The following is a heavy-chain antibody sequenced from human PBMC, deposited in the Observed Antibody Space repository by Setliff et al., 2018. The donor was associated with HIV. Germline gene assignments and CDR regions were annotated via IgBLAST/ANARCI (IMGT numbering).Heavy chain of an antibody. J-gene: IGHJ6*03. CDR2: IYYRGST. Sequence: LSLTCTVSGGSISSSSYYWGWIRQPPGKGLQWIGSIYYRGSTYYNPSLKSRVTISVDTSKNQVSLKLRSVTAADTALYYCARGRYRSRWYASDHYYIDVWGKGTTVTVSS. CDR3: ARGRYRSRWYASDHYYIDV. V-gene: IGHV4-39*01. CDR1: GGSISSSSYY. D-gene: IGHD6-13*01.